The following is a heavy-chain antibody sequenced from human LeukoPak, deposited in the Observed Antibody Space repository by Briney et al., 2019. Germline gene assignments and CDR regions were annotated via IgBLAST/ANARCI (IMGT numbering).Heavy chain of an antibody. V-gene: IGHV1-69*13. CDR3: ASYAYCSSTSCPEGYFDY. CDR1: GGTFSSYA. D-gene: IGHD2-2*01. J-gene: IGHJ4*02. Sequence: ASVKVSCKASGGTFSSYAINWVRQAPGQGLEWMGGIIPIFGTANYAQKFQGRVTITADESTSTAYMELSSLRSEDTAVYYCASYAYCSSTSCPEGYFDYWGQGTLVTVSS. CDR2: IIPIFGTA.